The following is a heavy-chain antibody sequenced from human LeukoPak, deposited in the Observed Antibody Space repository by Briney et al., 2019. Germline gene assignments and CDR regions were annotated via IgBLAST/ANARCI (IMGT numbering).Heavy chain of an antibody. CDR2: SXGST. V-gene: IGHV1-46*01. CDR3: ARILLDRYCSSTSCPYYFDY. Sequence: SXGSTSYAQKFQGRRTMTRETSTSTVYMELSSLRSEDTAVYYCARILLDRYCSSTSCPYYFDYWGQGTLVTVSS. D-gene: IGHD2-2*01. J-gene: IGHJ4*02.